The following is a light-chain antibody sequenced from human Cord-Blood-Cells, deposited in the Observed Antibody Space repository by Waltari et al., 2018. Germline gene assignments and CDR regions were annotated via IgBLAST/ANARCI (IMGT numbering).Light chain of an antibody. CDR1: SSDVGGYNS. J-gene: IGLJ1*01. CDR3: CSYAGSYTLYV. V-gene: IGLV2-11*01. Sequence: QSALTQPRSVSGSPGQSVTISCTGTSSDVGGYNSVSWYQQHPGKAPKLMIYDVSKRPSGVPDRFSGSKSGNTASLTISGLQAEDEADYYCCSYAGSYTLYVFGTGTKVTVL. CDR2: DVS.